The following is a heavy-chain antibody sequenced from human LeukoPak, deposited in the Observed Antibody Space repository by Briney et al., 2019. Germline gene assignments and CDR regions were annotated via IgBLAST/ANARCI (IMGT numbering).Heavy chain of an antibody. V-gene: IGHV4-34*01. CDR3: ARGPPEGGSGNSY. D-gene: IGHD3-10*01. CDR1: GGSFSGYY. CDR2: INHSGST. J-gene: IGHJ4*02. Sequence: PSETLSLTCAVYGGSFSGYYWSWIRQPPGKGLEWIGEINHSGSTNYNPSLKSRVTISVDTSKNQFSLKLSSVTAADTAVYYCARGPPEGGSGNSYWGQGTLVTVSS.